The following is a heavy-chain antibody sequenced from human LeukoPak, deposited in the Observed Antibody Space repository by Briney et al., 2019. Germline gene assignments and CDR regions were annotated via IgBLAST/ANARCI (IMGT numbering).Heavy chain of an antibody. Sequence: GTSLRLSCAASGVTFSSYGMHWVRRAPGKGLEWVAVTSYDGSNKCYADSVKGRFTISRDNSKNTLYLQMNSLRAEDTAVYYCAKDRLTNGYNSVDYWGQGTLVTVSS. CDR2: TSYDGSNK. V-gene: IGHV3-30*18. CDR1: GVTFSSYG. CDR3: AKDRLTNGYNSVDY. D-gene: IGHD5-24*01. J-gene: IGHJ4*02.